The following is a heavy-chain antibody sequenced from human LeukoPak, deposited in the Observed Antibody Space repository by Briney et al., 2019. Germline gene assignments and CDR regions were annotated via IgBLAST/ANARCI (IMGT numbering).Heavy chain of an antibody. D-gene: IGHD3-10*01. CDR3: ARLKYYYGSGHNWFDP. V-gene: IGHV4-39*07. J-gene: IGHJ5*02. CDR1: GGSISSSSYY. CDR2: IYYSGST. Sequence: SETLSLTCTVPGGSISSSSYYWGWIRQPPGKGLEWIGSIYYSGSTYYNPSLKSRVTISVDTSKNQFSLKLSSVTAADTAVYYCARLKYYYGSGHNWFDPWGQGTLVTVSS.